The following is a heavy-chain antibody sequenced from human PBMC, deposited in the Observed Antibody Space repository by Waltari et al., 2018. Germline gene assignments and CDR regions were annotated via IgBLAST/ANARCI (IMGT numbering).Heavy chain of an antibody. J-gene: IGHJ4*02. V-gene: IGHV4-39*07. CDR2: IYYSGST. Sequence: QLQLQESGPGLVKPSETLSLTCTVSGGSISSSSYYWGWIRQPPGKGLEWIGSIYYSGSTYYNPSLKSRVTISVDTSKNQFSLKLSSVTAADTAVYYCARVPHRAWSGYYIGFDYWGQGTLVTVSS. CDR1: GGSISSSSYY. CDR3: ARVPHRAWSGYYIGFDY. D-gene: IGHD3-3*01.